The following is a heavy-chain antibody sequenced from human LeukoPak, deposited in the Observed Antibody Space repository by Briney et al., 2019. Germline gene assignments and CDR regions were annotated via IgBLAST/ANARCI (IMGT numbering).Heavy chain of an antibody. CDR2: IYYSGST. V-gene: IGHV4-39*01. D-gene: IGHD3-10*01. Sequence: PSETLTLTCTVSGASMRGSTYYWAWIRQTPGKGLEWIVSIYYSGSTHYTPSLKSRVTMSVDTSKNQFSLRVSSVTAADTAVYYCARNSSYYNTGGFDYWGQGILVTVSS. J-gene: IGHJ4*02. CDR1: GASMRGSTYY. CDR3: ARNSSYYNTGGFDY.